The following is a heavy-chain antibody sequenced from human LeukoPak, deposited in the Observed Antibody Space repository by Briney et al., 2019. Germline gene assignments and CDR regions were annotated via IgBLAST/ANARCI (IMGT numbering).Heavy chain of an antibody. CDR1: GGSISSHY. J-gene: IGHJ6*03. D-gene: IGHD1-14*01. CDR2: IYYSGST. CDR3: ARVQGVTSSYMDV. V-gene: IGHV4-59*11. Sequence: SETLSLTCTVSGGSISSHYWSWIRQPPGKGLEWIGYIYYSGSTNYNPSLKSRVTISVDTSKNQFSLKLSSVTAAGTAVYYCARVQGVTSSYMDVWGKGTTVTVSS.